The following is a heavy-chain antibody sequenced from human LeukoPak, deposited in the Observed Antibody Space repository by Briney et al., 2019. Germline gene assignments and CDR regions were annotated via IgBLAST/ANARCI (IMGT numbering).Heavy chain of an antibody. CDR1: GGSISSSSYY. CDR2: IYYSGST. CDR3: ASILIGDPSHIDY. D-gene: IGHD7-27*01. Sequence: PSETLSLTCTVSGGSISSSSYYWGWIRQPPGKGLEWIGSIYYSGSTYYNPSLKSRVTISVDTSKNQFSLKLSSVTAADTAVYYCASILIGDPSHIDYWGQGTLVTVSS. V-gene: IGHV4-39*07. J-gene: IGHJ4*02.